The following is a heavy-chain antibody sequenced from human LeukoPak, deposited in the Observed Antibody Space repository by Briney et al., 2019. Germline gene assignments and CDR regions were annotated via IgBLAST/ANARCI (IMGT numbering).Heavy chain of an antibody. CDR3: AKDTGYYDSSGYFGGRFDP. J-gene: IGHJ5*02. CDR2: MKQDGSEK. Sequence: GGSLRLSCAASGFTFSSYWMSWVRQAPGKGLEWVANMKQDGSEKYYVDSVKGRFTISRGNAKNSLYLQMNSLRAEDTALYYCAKDTGYYDSSGYFGGRFDPWGQGTLVTVSS. V-gene: IGHV3-7*03. CDR1: GFTFSSYW. D-gene: IGHD3-22*01.